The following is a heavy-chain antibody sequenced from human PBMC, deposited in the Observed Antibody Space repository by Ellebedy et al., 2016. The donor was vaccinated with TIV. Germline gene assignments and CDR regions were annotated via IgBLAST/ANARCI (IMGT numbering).Heavy chain of an antibody. J-gene: IGHJ3*01. D-gene: IGHD3-9*01. CDR3: ARWDFDSVNAFDV. CDR2: IKGDGIST. Sequence: GESLKISCGTSGFTFSNYWMYWVRQAPGKGLMWVARIKGDGISTNYADSVKGRFNISRDNAKNTLYLQMNSLRVDDTAVYYCARWDFDSVNAFDVWGQGTMVTVSS. CDR1: GFTFSNYW. V-gene: IGHV3-74*01.